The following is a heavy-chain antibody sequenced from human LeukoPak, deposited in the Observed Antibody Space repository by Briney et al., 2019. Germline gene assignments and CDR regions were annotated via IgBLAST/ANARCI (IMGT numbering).Heavy chain of an antibody. V-gene: IGHV3-21*01. CDR3: ARDKTTPLSSSWYDY. Sequence: PGGSLRLSCAASGFTFSSYSMNWVRQALGKGLEWVSSISSSSSYIYYADSVKGRFTISRDNAKNSLYLQMDSLRAEDTAVYYCARDKTTPLSSSWYDYWGQGTLVTVSS. J-gene: IGHJ4*02. CDR1: GFTFSSYS. D-gene: IGHD6-13*01. CDR2: ISSSSSYI.